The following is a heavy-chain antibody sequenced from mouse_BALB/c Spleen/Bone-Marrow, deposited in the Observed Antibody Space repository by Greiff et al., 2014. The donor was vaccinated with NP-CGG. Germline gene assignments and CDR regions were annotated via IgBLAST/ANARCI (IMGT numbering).Heavy chain of an antibody. CDR3: ARDSDWFAY. CDR1: GFTFTDNC. Sequence: EVNVVESGGGLVQPGGSLRLSCATSGFTFTDNCMTWVRQPPGKALEWLGFIRNKANGYTTEYSASVKGRFTISRDNSQSILYLQMNTLRAEDSATYYCARDSDWFAYWGQGTLVTVSA. V-gene: IGHV7-3*02. CDR2: IRNKANGYTT. J-gene: IGHJ3*01.